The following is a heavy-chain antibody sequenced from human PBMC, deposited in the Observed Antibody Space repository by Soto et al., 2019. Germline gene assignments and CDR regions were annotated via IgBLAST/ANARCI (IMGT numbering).Heavy chain of an antibody. CDR3: ARPIGRCYGSDFPYGMDV. D-gene: IGHD2-15*01. CDR1: GGTFSSYA. Sequence: GASVKVSCKASGGTFSSYAISWVRQAPGQELEWMGGIIPIFGTANYAQKFQGRVTITADESTSTAYMELSSLRSEDTAVYYCARPIGRCYGSDFPYGMDVWGQGTKVTVSS. CDR2: IIPIFGTA. V-gene: IGHV1-69*13. J-gene: IGHJ6*02.